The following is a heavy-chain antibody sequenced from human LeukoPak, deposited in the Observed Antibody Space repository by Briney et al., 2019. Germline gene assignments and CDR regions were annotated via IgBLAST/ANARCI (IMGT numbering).Heavy chain of an antibody. CDR2: IIGNGDST. J-gene: IGHJ4*02. V-gene: IGHV3-23*01. CDR3: AKGSKGTYDY. Sequence: GGSLRLSCVASGFTFSSYVMTWVRQAAGKGLEWVSSIIGNGDSTYYADSVKGRFTISRDNSKNTLYLQMNSLRAEDTAIYYCAKGSKGTYDYWGQGTLVTVSS. CDR1: GFTFSSYV.